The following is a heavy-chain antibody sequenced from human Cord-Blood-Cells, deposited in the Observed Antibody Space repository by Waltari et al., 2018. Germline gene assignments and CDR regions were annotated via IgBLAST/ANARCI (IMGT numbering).Heavy chain of an antibody. V-gene: IGHV4-39*01. CDR1: GGSISSSSYY. Sequence: QLQLQESGPGLVKPSETLSLTCTVSGGSISSSSYYWGWIRQPPGKGLEWIGSIFYRGSTYYNPTLKSRVTISVDTSKNQFSLKLSSVTAADTAVYYCARLAGSSWYNFDYWGQGTLVTVSS. J-gene: IGHJ4*02. D-gene: IGHD6-13*01. CDR2: IFYRGST. CDR3: ARLAGSSWYNFDY.